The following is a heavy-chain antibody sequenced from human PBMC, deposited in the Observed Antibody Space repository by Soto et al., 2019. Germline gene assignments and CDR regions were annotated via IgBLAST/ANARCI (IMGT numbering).Heavy chain of an antibody. CDR1: GFTFTNYW. Sequence: GASLRLSCAASGFTFTNYWMHWVRQAPGKGLVWISRINDQGGSPTYADSVKGRFTISRDNSKNTLYLQMNSLRAEDTAVYYCAKDPGAYSSGWYEFDYWGQGP. CDR3: AKDPGAYSSGWYEFDY. J-gene: IGHJ4*02. CDR2: INDQGGSP. V-gene: IGHV3-74*01. D-gene: IGHD6-19*01.